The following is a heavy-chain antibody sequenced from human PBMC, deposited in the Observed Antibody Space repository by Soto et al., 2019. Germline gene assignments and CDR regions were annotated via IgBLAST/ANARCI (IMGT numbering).Heavy chain of an antibody. V-gene: IGHV1-69*13. Sequence: ASVKVSCKASGGTFSSYAISWVRQAPGQGLEWMGGIIPIFGTANYAQKFQGRVTITADESTSTAYMELSSLRSEDTAVYYCARGVSTHGSAAFDAFDIWGQGTMVTVSS. CDR1: GGTFSSYA. CDR2: IIPIFGTA. J-gene: IGHJ3*02. D-gene: IGHD3-10*01. CDR3: ARGVSTHGSAAFDAFDI.